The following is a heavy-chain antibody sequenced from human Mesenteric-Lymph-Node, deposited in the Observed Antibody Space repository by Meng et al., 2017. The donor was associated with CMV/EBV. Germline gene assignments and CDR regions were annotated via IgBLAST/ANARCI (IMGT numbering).Heavy chain of an antibody. J-gene: IGHJ5*02. Sequence: GGSFSVYYWTWIRQPPGKGLEWIGEISDSGSTNYNPSLKSRVSISMPAANQFSLNLSSVTAADTAVYYCARGRWFLNSGFFASWFDPWGQGTLVTVSS. CDR2: ISDSGST. D-gene: IGHD3-22*01. CDR3: ARGRWFLNSGFFASWFDP. CDR1: GGSFSVYY. V-gene: IGHV4-34*01.